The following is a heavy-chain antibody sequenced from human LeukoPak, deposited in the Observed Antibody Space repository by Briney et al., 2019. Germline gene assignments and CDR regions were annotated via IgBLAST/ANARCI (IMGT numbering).Heavy chain of an antibody. Sequence: GGSLRLSCAASGFTFSSYEMNWVRQAPGKGLEWVSYISSSGSTIYYADSVKGRFTISRDNAKNTLYLQMNSLRDEDTAVYYCARAGYYRFDYWGQGTLVTVSS. CDR3: ARAGYYRFDY. V-gene: IGHV3-48*03. CDR2: ISSSGSTI. CDR1: GFTFSSYE. J-gene: IGHJ4*02. D-gene: IGHD2/OR15-2a*01.